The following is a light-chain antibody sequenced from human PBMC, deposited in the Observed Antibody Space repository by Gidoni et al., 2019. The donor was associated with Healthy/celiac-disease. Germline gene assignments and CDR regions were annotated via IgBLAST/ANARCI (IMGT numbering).Light chain of an antibody. V-gene: IGKV1-39*01. CDR2: AAS. Sequence: DIQMTQSPSSLSASVGGRVTMTCRASQSISRYLNWYQQKPGKAPKLLIYAASSLQSGVPSWFSGSGSGTDFTLTISSLQPEDFATYYCQQSYSTPPYTFGQGTKLEIK. CDR3: QQSYSTPPYT. CDR1: QSISRY. J-gene: IGKJ2*01.